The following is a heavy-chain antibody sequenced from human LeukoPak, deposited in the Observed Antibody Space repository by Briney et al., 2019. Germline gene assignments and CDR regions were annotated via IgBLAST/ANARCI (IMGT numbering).Heavy chain of an antibody. CDR2: INPNSGGT. Sequence: ASVKVSCKASGYTFTGHYMHWVRQAPGQGLEWMGWINPNSGGTNYAQKFRGRVTMTRDTSISTAYMELSSLRSEDTAVYYCAQTSSSGRRYFDYWGQGTLVTVSS. D-gene: IGHD6-19*01. CDR1: GYTFTGHY. V-gene: IGHV1-2*02. J-gene: IGHJ4*02. CDR3: AQTSSSGRRYFDY.